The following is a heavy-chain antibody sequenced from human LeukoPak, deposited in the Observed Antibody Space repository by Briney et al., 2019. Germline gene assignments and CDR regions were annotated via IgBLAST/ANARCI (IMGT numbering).Heavy chain of an antibody. CDR2: ISGSGGST. V-gene: IGHV3-23*01. Sequence: GGSLRLSCAASGFTFSSYAMSWVRQAPGKGLEWVSAISGSGGSTYYADSVKGRFTISRDNSKNTLYLQMNSLRAEDTAVYYCAKDLSMVRGVISLGAFDIWGQGTMVTVSS. D-gene: IGHD3-10*01. CDR1: GFTFSSYA. J-gene: IGHJ3*02. CDR3: AKDLSMVRGVISLGAFDI.